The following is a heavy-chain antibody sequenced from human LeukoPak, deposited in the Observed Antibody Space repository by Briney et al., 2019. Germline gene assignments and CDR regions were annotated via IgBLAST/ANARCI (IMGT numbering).Heavy chain of an antibody. V-gene: IGHV4-59*01. CDR3: ARDPRGGQQLVFDY. J-gene: IGHJ4*02. CDR1: GGSISSYY. D-gene: IGHD6-13*01. CDR2: IYYSGST. Sequence: SETLSLTCTVSGGSISSYYWSWIRQPPGKGLEWIGYIYYSGSTNYNPSLKSRVTISVDTSKNQFSLKLSSVTAADTAVYYCARDPRGGQQLVFDYWGQGTLVTVSP.